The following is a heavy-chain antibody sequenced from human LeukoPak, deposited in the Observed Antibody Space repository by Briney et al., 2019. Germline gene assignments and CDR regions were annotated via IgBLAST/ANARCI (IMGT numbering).Heavy chain of an antibody. CDR2: IYYSGST. V-gene: IGHV4-59*08. Sequence: PSETLSLTCTVSGGSISSYYWSWIRQPPGKGLEWIGYIYYSGSTNYNPSLKSRVTISVDTSKNQFSLKLSSVTAADTAVYYCARHSERCLGAFDIWGQGTMVTVSS. CDR3: ARHSERCLGAFDI. D-gene: IGHD4-17*01. J-gene: IGHJ3*02. CDR1: GGSISSYY.